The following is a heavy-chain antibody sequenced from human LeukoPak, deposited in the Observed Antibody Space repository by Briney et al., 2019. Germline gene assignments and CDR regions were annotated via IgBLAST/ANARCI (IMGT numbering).Heavy chain of an antibody. J-gene: IGHJ4*02. D-gene: IGHD6-6*01. Sequence: GGSLRLSCAASGFTFSSYNMNWVRQAPGKGLEWVSSISSGSSYIYYADSVQGRFTISRDNAKNSLYLQMNSLRVEDTAVYYCARGFKTIAAPPPYFVYWGQGPLVTASS. CDR2: ISSGSSYI. V-gene: IGHV3-21*01. CDR3: ARGFKTIAAPPPYFVY. CDR1: GFTFSSYN.